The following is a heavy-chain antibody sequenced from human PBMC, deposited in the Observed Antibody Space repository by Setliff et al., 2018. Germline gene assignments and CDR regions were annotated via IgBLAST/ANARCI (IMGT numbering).Heavy chain of an antibody. CDR1: GYTFTSYD. CDR3: ARAVGRWFGDHTRGYFDY. D-gene: IGHD3-10*01. Sequence: ASVKVSCKASGYTFTSYDINWVRQATGQGLEWMGWINPNSGGTNYAQKFQGWVTMTRDTSISTAYMELSRLRSDDTAVYYCARAVGRWFGDHTRGYFDYWGQGTLVTVSS. J-gene: IGHJ4*02. V-gene: IGHV1-2*04. CDR2: INPNSGGT.